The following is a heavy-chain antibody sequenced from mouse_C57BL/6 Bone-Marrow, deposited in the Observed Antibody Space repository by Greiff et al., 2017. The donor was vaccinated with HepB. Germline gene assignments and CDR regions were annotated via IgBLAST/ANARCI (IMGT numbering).Heavy chain of an antibody. D-gene: IGHD1-1*01. CDR1: GFTFSDYG. J-gene: IGHJ3*01. CDR2: ISSGSSTI. Sequence: EVMLVESGGGLVKPGGSLKLSCAASGFTFSDYGMHWVRQAPEKGLEWVAYISSGSSTIYYADTVKGRFTISRDYAKNTLFLQMTSLRSEDTAMYYCARNDYYGSSPAWFAYWGQGTLVTVSA. V-gene: IGHV5-17*01. CDR3: ARNDYYGSSPAWFAY.